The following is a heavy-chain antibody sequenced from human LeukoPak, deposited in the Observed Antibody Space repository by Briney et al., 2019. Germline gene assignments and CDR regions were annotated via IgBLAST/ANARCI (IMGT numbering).Heavy chain of an antibody. Sequence: PSQTLSLTCTVSGGSISSGSYYWSWIRQPAGKGLEWIGRIYTSGSTNYNPPLKSRVTISVDTSKNQFSLKLSSVTAADTAVYYCARDQGLRYFDYWGQGTLVTVSS. V-gene: IGHV4-61*02. CDR1: GGSISSGSYY. J-gene: IGHJ4*02. CDR2: IYTSGST. D-gene: IGHD6-25*01. CDR3: ARDQGLRYFDY.